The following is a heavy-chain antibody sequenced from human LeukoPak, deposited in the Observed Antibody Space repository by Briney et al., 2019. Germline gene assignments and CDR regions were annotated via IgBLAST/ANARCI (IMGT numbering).Heavy chain of an antibody. D-gene: IGHD3-3*01. Sequence: GESLKISCKGSGYSFTSYWIGWVRQMPGKGLEWMGIIYPGDSDTRYSPSFQGQVTISADKSISTAYLQWSSLKASDTAIYYCASVVYYDFWSGDFDYWGQGTLVTVSS. V-gene: IGHV5-51*01. CDR2: IYPGDSDT. CDR1: GYSFTSYW. CDR3: ASVVYYDFWSGDFDY. J-gene: IGHJ4*01.